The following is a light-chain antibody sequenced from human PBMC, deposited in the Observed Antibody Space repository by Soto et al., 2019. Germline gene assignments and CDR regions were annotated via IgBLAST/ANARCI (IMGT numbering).Light chain of an antibody. CDR1: SSDVGGYNY. Sequence: QSVLTQPASVSGSPGQSITISCTGTSSDVGGYNYVSWYQQHPGKAPKLMIYDVTNRPSGVSNRFSGSKSGNTASLTISGLQAEDEADYYCTSHTTSSTYVLGTGTKVTVL. CDR3: TSHTTSSTYV. J-gene: IGLJ1*01. CDR2: DVT. V-gene: IGLV2-14*01.